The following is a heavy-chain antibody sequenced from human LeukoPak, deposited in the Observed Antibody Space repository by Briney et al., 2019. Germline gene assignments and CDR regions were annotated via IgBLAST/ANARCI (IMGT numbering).Heavy chain of an antibody. CDR3: AKLGYSSSPEDY. CDR1: GFTFSSYG. CDR2: IWYDRSNK. D-gene: IGHD6-6*01. Sequence: GGSLRLSCAASGFTFSSYGMHWVRQAPGKGLEWVAVIWYDRSNKYYADSVKGRFTISRDNSKNTLYLQMNSLRAEDTAVYYCAKLGYSSSPEDYWGQGTLVTVSS. J-gene: IGHJ4*02. V-gene: IGHV3-33*06.